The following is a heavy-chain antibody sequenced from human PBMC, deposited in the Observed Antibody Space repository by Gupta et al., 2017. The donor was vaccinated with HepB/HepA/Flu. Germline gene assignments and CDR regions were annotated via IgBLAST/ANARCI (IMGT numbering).Heavy chain of an antibody. CDR1: GFTFDDYA. D-gene: IGHD3-10*01. CDR2: ISWNSGSI. J-gene: IGHJ3*02. CDR3: AKDKRGAMIGAFDI. V-gene: IGHV3-9*03. Sequence: EVQLVESGGGLVQPGRSLSLSCAASGFTFDDYAMHWVRQAPGKGLEWVSGISWNSGSIGYADSVKSRFTISRDNAKNSLYLQMNSLRAEDMALYYCAKDKRGAMIGAFDIWGQRTMVTVSS.